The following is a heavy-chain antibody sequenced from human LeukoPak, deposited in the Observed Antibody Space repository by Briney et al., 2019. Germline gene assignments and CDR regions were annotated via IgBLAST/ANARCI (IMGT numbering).Heavy chain of an antibody. CDR3: VKDNVADTCVDCPLGDAFDI. CDR1: GFTFSNAW. V-gene: IGHV3-9*01. CDR2: ISWISGFT. J-gene: IGHJ3*02. Sequence: PGGSLRLSCAASGFTFSNAWMSWVRQAPGKGLEWVSSISWISGFTGYADSVQGRFTISRDNAKNTLFLQMNNLRPEDTALYYCVKDNVADTCVDCPLGDAFDIWGQGTMVTVSS. D-gene: IGHD2-21*01.